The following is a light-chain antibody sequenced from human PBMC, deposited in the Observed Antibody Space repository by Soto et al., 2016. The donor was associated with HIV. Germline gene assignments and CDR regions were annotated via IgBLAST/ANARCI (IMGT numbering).Light chain of an antibody. J-gene: IGLJ2*01. Sequence: SSDLTQDPSVSVALGQTVRINCQGDSLRNYYVSWYQQRPGQAPILVNYGKNNRPSGIPDRFSGSTSGDTASLNITGAQAEDEAEYYCSSRGSRGYYVLFGGGTTVTVV. CDR2: GKN. V-gene: IGLV3-19*01. CDR1: SLRNYY. CDR3: SSRGSRGYYVL.